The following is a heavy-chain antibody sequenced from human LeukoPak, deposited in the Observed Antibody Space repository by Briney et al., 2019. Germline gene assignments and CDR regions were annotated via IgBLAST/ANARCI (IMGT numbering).Heavy chain of an antibody. J-gene: IGHJ6*02. Sequence: SETLSPTCTVSGGSISSSSYYWGWIRQPPGKGLEWIGSIYYSGSTYYNPSLKSRVTISVDTSKNQFSLKLSSVTAADTAVYYCATFTISTLSGDGMDVWGQGTTVTVSS. CDR2: IYYSGST. CDR3: ATFTISTLSGDGMDV. CDR1: GGSISSSSYY. D-gene: IGHD3-3*01. V-gene: IGHV4-39*01.